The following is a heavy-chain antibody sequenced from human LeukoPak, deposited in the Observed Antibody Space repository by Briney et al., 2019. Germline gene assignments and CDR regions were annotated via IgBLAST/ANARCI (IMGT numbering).Heavy chain of an antibody. CDR3: ARSDWFDP. CDR2: INSDESTT. V-gene: IGHV3-74*01. CDR1: GFTLSGHW. Sequence: PGGSLRLSCVASGFTLSGHWMHWVRQAPGKGLVWVSRINSDESTTVYADSVKGRFTISRDNANNTLYLQMNSLTAEDTAVYYCARSDWFDPWGQGTLVTVSS. J-gene: IGHJ5*02.